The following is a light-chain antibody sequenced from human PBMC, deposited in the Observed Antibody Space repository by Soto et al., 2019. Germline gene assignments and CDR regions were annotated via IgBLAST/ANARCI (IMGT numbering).Light chain of an antibody. J-gene: IGLJ1*01. CDR3: NSYTSSSTHV. CDR1: SSDVGGYNY. Sequence: QSALTQPASVSASPGQSITISCTGTSSDVGGYNYVSWYQQHPGKAPKLMIYDVSNRPSGVSDRFSGSKSDNTASLTISGLQAEDEADYYCNSYTSSSTHVFGTGTKLTVL. V-gene: IGLV2-14*01. CDR2: DVS.